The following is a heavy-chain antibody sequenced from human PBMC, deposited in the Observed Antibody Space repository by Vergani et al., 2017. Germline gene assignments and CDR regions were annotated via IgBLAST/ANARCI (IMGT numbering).Heavy chain of an antibody. J-gene: IGHJ4*02. CDR1: GGSISSSSYY. CDR3: ARLSRSCHFDY. V-gene: IGHV4-39*01. D-gene: IGHD6-6*01. Sequence: QLQLQESGPGLVKPSETLSLTCTVSGGSISSSSYYWGWIRQPPGKGLGWIGSIYCSGSTYYNPSLNSRVTISVDTSKNQFSRKRSSVTAADPAVYYCARLSRSCHFDYWGQGTLVTVSS. CDR2: IYCSGST.